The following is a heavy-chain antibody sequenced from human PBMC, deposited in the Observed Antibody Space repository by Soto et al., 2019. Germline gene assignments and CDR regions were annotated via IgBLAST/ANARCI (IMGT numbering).Heavy chain of an antibody. J-gene: IGHJ5*02. CDR2: IYPGDSDT. V-gene: IGHV5-51*01. CDR1: GYSFTSYW. CDR3: ARSMRILTGYYSFDP. Sequence: PGESLKISCKGSGYSFTSYWIGWVRQMPGKGLEWMGIIYPGDSDTRYSPSFQGQVTISADKSISTAYLQWSSLKASDTAMYYCARSMRILTGYYSFDPWGQGPLVTVAS. D-gene: IGHD3-9*01.